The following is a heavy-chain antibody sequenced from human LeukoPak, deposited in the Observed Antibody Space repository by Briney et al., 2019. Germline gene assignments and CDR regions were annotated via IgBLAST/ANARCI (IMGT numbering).Heavy chain of an antibody. CDR1: GFTFSSYA. Sequence: GSLRLSCAASGFTFSSYAMNWVGQAPGKGLEWVAVISYDGSNKYYADSVKGRFTISRDNSKNTLYLQMNSLRAEDTAVYYCARDNPLYGGNLYYYYGMDVWGQGTTVTVSS. CDR2: ISYDGSNK. J-gene: IGHJ6*02. V-gene: IGHV3-30*04. CDR3: ARDNPLYGGNLYYYYGMDV. D-gene: IGHD4-23*01.